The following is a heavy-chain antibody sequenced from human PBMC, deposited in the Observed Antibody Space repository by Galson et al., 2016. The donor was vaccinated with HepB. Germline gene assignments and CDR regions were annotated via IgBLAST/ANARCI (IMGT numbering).Heavy chain of an antibody. V-gene: IGHV2-5*01. Sequence: PALVKPTQALTLTCSLSGTSLNTTGVGVGWIRQPPGKALEWLALIFWNDDERYSPSLRSRLTITRDAPKNQVVLTMTNMDPVDTATYFCAHASNGWWVIDHWGQGTLVTVS. CDR1: GTSLNTTGVG. D-gene: IGHD6-19*01. CDR2: IFWNDDE. CDR3: AHASNGWWVIDH. J-gene: IGHJ4*02.